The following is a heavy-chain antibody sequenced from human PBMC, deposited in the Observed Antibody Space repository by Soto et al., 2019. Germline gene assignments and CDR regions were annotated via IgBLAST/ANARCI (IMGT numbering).Heavy chain of an antibody. J-gene: IGHJ6*02. Sequence: PGGSLRRSCAASGFTCSSYAMHWFRQAPGKGLEWVAVISYDGSNKYYADSVKGRFTISRDNSKNTLYLQMNSLRAEDTAVYYCARDLRSTVAPFYYYYGMDVWGQGTTVTVSS. V-gene: IGHV3-30-3*01. CDR2: ISYDGSNK. D-gene: IGHD2-15*01. CDR3: ARDLRSTVAPFYYYYGMDV. CDR1: GFTCSSYA.